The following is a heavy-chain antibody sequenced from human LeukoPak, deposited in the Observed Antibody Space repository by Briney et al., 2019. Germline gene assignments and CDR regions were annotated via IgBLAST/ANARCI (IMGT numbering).Heavy chain of an antibody. D-gene: IGHD3-10*01. CDR1: GFTFSKYY. CDR2: INGDGSHT. Sequence: GGSLRLACAASGFTFSKYYMHWVRQAPGKGPVWISYINGDGSHTTYADSVKGRFTISRDNAINTVYLQMNSLRDEDTAIYYCVNMVSDSGVEGKWGQGTLVTVSS. J-gene: IGHJ4*02. CDR3: VNMVSDSGVEGK. V-gene: IGHV3-74*01.